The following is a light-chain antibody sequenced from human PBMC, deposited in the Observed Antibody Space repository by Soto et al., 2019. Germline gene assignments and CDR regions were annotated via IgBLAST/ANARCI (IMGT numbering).Light chain of an antibody. CDR2: EVS. CDR3: PSFTNSSSQV. J-gene: IGLJ1*01. CDR1: SCDVDAFDY. Sequence: QSALTQPASVSGSPGQSITISCTGTSCDVDAFDYVSWYQQHPGKAPKLMIFEVSDRPSGVSDRFSGSKSGSTASLTISGLQAEDDADYFCPSFTNSSSQVFATGTKVTV. V-gene: IGLV2-14*01.